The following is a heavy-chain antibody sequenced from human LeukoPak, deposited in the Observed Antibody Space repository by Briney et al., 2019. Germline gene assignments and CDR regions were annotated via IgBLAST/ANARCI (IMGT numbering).Heavy chain of an antibody. J-gene: IGHJ4*02. D-gene: IGHD3-9*01. CDR1: GGSISSYY. CDR2: IYTSGST. V-gene: IGHV4-4*07. CDR3: ARGGYDILTGPFDY. Sequence: KPSETLSLTCTVSGGSISSYYWSWIRQPAGKGLEWIGRIYTSGSTNYNPSLKSRVTMPVDTSKNQFSLKLSSVTAADTAVYYCARGGYDILTGPFDYWGQGTLVTVSS.